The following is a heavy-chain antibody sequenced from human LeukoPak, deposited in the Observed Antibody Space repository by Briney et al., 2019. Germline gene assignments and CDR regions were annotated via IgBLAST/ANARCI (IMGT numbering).Heavy chain of an antibody. Sequence: GGSLRLSCAASGFTLSSYAMSWVRQAPGKGLELVSAISGSGGSTYYADSVKGRFTISRDNSKNTLYLQMNSMRAEDTAVYYCAKDLSQTIVVVTHFDYWGQGTLVTVSS. CDR2: ISGSGGST. D-gene: IGHD3-22*01. CDR1: GFTLSSYA. CDR3: AKDLSQTIVVVTHFDY. J-gene: IGHJ4*02. V-gene: IGHV3-23*01.